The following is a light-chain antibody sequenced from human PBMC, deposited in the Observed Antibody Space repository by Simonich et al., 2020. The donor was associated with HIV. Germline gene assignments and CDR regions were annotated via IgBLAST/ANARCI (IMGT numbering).Light chain of an antibody. J-gene: IGKJ5*01. Sequence: DIVMTQSPDSLAVSLGERATVNCRSSRSVLYRSKNNNYLAWYQQKQGQPPKLLIYWASTRESGGPDRFSASGSGTDFTLTISSLQAEDVAIYYCQQYYAAPITFGQGTRLEI. CDR2: WAS. CDR1: RSVLYRSKNNNY. V-gene: IGKV4-1*01. CDR3: QQYYAAPIT.